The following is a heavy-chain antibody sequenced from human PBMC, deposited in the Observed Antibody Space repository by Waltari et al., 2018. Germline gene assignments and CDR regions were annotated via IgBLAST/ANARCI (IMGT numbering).Heavy chain of an antibody. Sequence: QVQLVQSGAEVKQPGASVKVSCKASGYTFTSYYMHWVRQAPGQGLEWMGIINPSGGSTSYAKKFQGKVTMTRYTSTSTVYMELSSLRSEDTAVYYCARDGMVATFSSYFDYWGQGTLVTVSS. D-gene: IGHD5-12*01. CDR2: INPSGGST. CDR3: ARDGMVATFSSYFDY. J-gene: IGHJ4*02. CDR1: GYTFTSYY. V-gene: IGHV1-46*01.